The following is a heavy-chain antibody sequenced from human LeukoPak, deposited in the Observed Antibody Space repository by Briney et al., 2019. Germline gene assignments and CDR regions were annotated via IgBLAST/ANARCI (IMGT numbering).Heavy chain of an antibody. CDR1: GGSISGTPYY. CDR2: INHSGST. CDR3: ARAQVWWLRWVAFDY. D-gene: IGHD5-12*01. J-gene: IGHJ4*02. Sequence: SETLSLTCTVSGGSISGTPYYWGWIRQPPGKGLEWIGEINHSGSTNYNPSLKSRVTISVDTSKNQFSLKLSSVTAADTAVYYCARAQVWWLRWVAFDYWGQGTLVTVSS. V-gene: IGHV4-34*01.